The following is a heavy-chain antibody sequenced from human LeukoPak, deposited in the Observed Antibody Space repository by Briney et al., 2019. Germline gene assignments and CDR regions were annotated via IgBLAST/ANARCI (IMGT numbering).Heavy chain of an antibody. V-gene: IGHV1-2*02. CDR1: GYTFTGYY. CDR2: INPNGGGP. D-gene: IGHD1-26*01. Sequence: ASVKVSCKASGYTFTGYYMHWVRQAPGQGLEWMGWINPNGGGPKYAPKFQGRVTMTRDTSINTVYMELSRLRSDDTAVYYCARLGRVGPSRGYFDYWGQGTLVTVSS. J-gene: IGHJ4*02. CDR3: ARLGRVGPSRGYFDY.